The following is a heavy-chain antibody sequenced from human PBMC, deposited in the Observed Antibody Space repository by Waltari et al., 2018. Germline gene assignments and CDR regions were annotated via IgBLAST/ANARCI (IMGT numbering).Heavy chain of an antibody. CDR3: ARGITMVRGVIARPFDY. J-gene: IGHJ4*02. D-gene: IGHD3-10*01. CDR2: INHSGST. CDR1: GGSFSGYY. Sequence: QVQLQQWGAGLLKPSETLSLTCAVYGGSFSGYYWSWIRQPPGKGLEWIGEINHSGSTNYNPSLKIRVTISVDTSKNQFSLKLSSVTAADTAVYYCARGITMVRGVIARPFDYWGQGTLVTVSS. V-gene: IGHV4-34*01.